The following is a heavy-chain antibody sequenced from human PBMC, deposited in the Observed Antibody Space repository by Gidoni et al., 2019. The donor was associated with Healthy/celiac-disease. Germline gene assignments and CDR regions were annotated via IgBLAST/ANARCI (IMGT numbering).Heavy chain of an antibody. CDR3: ARGLGRWLRYYYYGMDV. CDR2: INHSGST. V-gene: IGHV4-34*01. Sequence: QVQLQQWGAGLLKPSETLSLTCAVYGGSFSGYYWSWIRQPPGKGLEWIGEINHSGSTNYNPSLKSRVTISVDTSKNQFSLKLSSVTAADTAVYYCARGLGRWLRYYYYGMDVWGQGTTVTVSS. CDR1: GGSFSGYY. D-gene: IGHD5-12*01. J-gene: IGHJ6*02.